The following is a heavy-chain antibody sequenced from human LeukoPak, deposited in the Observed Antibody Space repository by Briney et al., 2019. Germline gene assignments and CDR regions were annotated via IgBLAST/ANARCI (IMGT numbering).Heavy chain of an antibody. D-gene: IGHD2-2*01. J-gene: IGHJ4*02. V-gene: IGHV4-59*01. CDR3: ARRGTYCSSTSCYHDY. CDR1: GGSISSYY. Sequence: SETLSLTCTVTGGSISSYYWSWIRQPPWKGGDGIGYIYYSGSTNYNPSLHSRVTISVDTSKNQFFLKLSSVTAADTAVYYCARRGTYCSSTSCYHDYGGQGTLVTVSS. CDR2: IYYSGST.